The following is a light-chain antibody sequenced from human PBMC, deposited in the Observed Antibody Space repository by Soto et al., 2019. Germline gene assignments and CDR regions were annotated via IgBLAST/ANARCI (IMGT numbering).Light chain of an antibody. J-gene: IGLJ1*01. V-gene: IGLV1-44*01. Sequence: QSVRTQPPSASGTPGQRVTISCSGSSSNIGSNTVNWYQQLPGTAPKLLIYSNNQRPSGVPDRFSGSKSGTSASLAISGLQSEDEADYYCAAWDDSLNGRYVLGTGTKVTVL. CDR1: SSNIGSNT. CDR2: SNN. CDR3: AAWDDSLNGRYV.